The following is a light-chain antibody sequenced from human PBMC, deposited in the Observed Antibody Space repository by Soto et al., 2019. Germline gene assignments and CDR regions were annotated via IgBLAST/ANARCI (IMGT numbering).Light chain of an antibody. CDR3: QQYGYSRTT. V-gene: IGKV3-20*01. CDR2: AAS. CDR1: QSVSSN. Sequence: EIVLTQSPATLSLSPGERATLSCRASQSVSSNLAWYQQKPGQAPRLLIYAASSRATGSPDRFSGGGSGTDLSLPISRMEHEDFAVYYCQQYGYSRTTFGKGTPSEIK. J-gene: IGKJ5*01.